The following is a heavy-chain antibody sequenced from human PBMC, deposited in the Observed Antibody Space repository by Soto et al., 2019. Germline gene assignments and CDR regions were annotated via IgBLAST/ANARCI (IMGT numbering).Heavy chain of an antibody. J-gene: IGHJ6*02. D-gene: IGHD2-2*01. CDR3: ARGPRRYCDRTNCYLLGFYGMDV. CDR1: GGSFSDYY. V-gene: IGHV4-34*01. Sequence: QVQLQQWGAGLLKPSETLSLTCTVYGGSFSDYYWSWIRQPPGKGLEWIGEINHSGSTNYNPSLKSRLTIALDTSKNQFALKLRSVTAADTAMYSCARGPRRYCDRTNCYLLGFYGMDVWGQGTTVTVSS. CDR2: INHSGST.